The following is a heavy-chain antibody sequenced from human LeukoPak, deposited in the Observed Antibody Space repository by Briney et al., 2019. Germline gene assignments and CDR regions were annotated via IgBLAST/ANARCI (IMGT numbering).Heavy chain of an antibody. J-gene: IGHJ4*02. Sequence: GGSLRLSCAASGFTFSSYGMHWVRQAPGKGLEWVAVISYDGSNKYYADSVKGRFSISRDNSKNTLYLQMNSLRAEDTAVYYCAIPISAYCSSTSCSPTGWGQGTLVTVSS. D-gene: IGHD2-2*01. CDR3: AIPISAYCSSTSCSPTG. CDR1: GFTFSSYG. CDR2: ISYDGSNK. V-gene: IGHV3-30*03.